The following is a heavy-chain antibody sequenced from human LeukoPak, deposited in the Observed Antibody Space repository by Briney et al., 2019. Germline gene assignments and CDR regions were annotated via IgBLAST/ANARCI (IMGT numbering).Heavy chain of an antibody. Sequence: ASVKVSCKASGYTITDYYLHWVRQAPGQGLEWMGWIIPNTGGTNYAQKFQDWVTVSSDTSISTAYMELSSLRSDDTAVYYCARGSPSYAQWHFDLWGRGTLVTVSS. D-gene: IGHD2/OR15-2a*01. V-gene: IGHV1-2*04. CDR2: IIPNTGGT. CDR1: GYTITDYY. J-gene: IGHJ2*01. CDR3: ARGSPSYAQWHFDL.